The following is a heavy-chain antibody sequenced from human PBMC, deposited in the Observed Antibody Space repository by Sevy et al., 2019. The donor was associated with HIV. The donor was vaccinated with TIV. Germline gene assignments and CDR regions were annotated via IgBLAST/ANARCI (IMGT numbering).Heavy chain of an antibody. D-gene: IGHD4-17*01. CDR2: ILYDGSNK. CDR3: ARDWTVPDY. Sequence: GGSLRLSCAASGFTFSSYVMHWVRQAPGKGLEWVAVILYDGSNKYYADSVRGRFTISRDNSKNTLYLQMNSLRAEDTAVYYCARDWTVPDYWGQGTLVTVSS. V-gene: IGHV3-30-3*01. CDR1: GFTFSSYV. J-gene: IGHJ4*02.